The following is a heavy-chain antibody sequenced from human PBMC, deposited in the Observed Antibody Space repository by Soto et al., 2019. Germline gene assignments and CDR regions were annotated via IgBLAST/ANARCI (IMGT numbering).Heavy chain of an antibody. CDR3: ASSIAAADEELYYYGMDV. CDR2: IDPSDSYT. Sequence: PGESLKISCKGSGYSFTSYWISWVRQMPGKGLEWMGRIDPSDSYTNYSPSFQGHVTISADKSISTAYLQWSSLKASDTAMYYCASSIAAADEELYYYGMDVWGQGTTVTVSS. J-gene: IGHJ6*02. CDR1: GYSFTSYW. V-gene: IGHV5-10-1*01. D-gene: IGHD6-13*01.